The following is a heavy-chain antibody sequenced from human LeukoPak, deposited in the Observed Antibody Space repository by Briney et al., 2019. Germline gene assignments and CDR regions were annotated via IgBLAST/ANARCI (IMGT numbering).Heavy chain of an antibody. V-gene: IGHV3-49*03. Sequence: GRSLRLSCTASGFTFGDYAMSWFRQAPGKGLEWVGFIRSKAYGGTTEYAGSVKGRYTISRDDSKSIAYLQMNSLKTEDTAAYYCTREVAATDWGQGTLVTVSS. D-gene: IGHD2-15*01. CDR1: GFTFGDYA. CDR3: TREVAATD. J-gene: IGHJ4*02. CDR2: IRSKAYGGTT.